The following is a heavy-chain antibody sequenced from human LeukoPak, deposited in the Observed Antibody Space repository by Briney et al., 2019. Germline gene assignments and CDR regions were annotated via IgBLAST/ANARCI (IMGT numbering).Heavy chain of an antibody. CDR1: GYTFTSYY. Sequence: ASVKVSCKASGYTFTSYYMHWVRQAPGQGVGWMGIINPSDGSTSYAQKFQGRVTMTRNTSTSTVYMELSSLRSEDTAVYYCARGRYYYDSSGYSNDAFDIWGQGTMVTVSS. V-gene: IGHV1-46*01. CDR2: INPSDGST. D-gene: IGHD3-22*01. J-gene: IGHJ3*02. CDR3: ARGRYYYDSSGYSNDAFDI.